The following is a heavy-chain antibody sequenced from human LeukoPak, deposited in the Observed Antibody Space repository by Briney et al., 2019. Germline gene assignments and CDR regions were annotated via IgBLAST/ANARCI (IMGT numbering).Heavy chain of an antibody. Sequence: PGGSVRLSCAASGLTFSNHWMSWVRQAPGMGLEWVANIKQDGGETYYMNSVKGRFTISRDNAKNALYLHMSRLRVEDTAVYYCASLGKGYYVNFFDPWGQGTLVTVSS. CDR3: ASLGKGYYVNFFDP. J-gene: IGHJ5*02. V-gene: IGHV3-7*01. CDR2: IKQDGGET. CDR1: GLTFSNHW. D-gene: IGHD3-3*01.